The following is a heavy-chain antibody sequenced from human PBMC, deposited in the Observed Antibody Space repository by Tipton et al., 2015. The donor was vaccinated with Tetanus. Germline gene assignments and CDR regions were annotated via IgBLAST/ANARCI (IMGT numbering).Heavy chain of an antibody. Sequence: LRLSCTVSGGSVRGGTFYWGWIRQPPGKGLEWIGSIYESGDTYYIPSLKSRVTISADPSKNQFFLNLNSMSDADTGVYFCARHQSGFFSPFDYWGQGNLVPVSS. CDR3: ARHQSGFFSPFDY. CDR1: GGSVRGGTFY. V-gene: IGHV4-39*01. D-gene: IGHD3-3*01. CDR2: IYESGDT. J-gene: IGHJ4*02.